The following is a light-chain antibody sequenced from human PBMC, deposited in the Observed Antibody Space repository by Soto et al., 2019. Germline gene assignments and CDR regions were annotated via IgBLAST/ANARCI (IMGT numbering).Light chain of an antibody. CDR2: KAS. CDR1: QSISSW. V-gene: IGKV1-5*03. J-gene: IGKJ1*01. Sequence: DIQMTQSPSTLSASVGDRVTITCRASQSISSWLAWYQQKPGKAPKLLIYKASSLESRVPSRFSGSGSGTEFTLTISSLQPDDFATYYCQQYNSYPWTFGQGTKVESK. CDR3: QQYNSYPWT.